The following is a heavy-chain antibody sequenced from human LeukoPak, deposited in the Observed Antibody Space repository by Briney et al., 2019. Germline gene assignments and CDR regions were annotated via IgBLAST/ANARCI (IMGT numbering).Heavy chain of an antibody. CDR2: ISSSSSTI. CDR3: ARDQGSGDYADAFDI. CDR1: GFTFSSYS. Sequence: PGGSLRLSCAASGFTFSSYSMNWVRQAPGKGLEWVSYISSSSSTIYYADSVKGRFTISRDNAKNSLYLQMNSLRDEDTAVYYCARDQGSGDYADAFDIWGQGTMVTVSS. V-gene: IGHV3-48*02. J-gene: IGHJ3*02. D-gene: IGHD4-17*01.